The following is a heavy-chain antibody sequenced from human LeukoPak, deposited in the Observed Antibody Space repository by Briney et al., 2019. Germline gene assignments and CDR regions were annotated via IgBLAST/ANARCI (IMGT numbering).Heavy chain of an antibody. D-gene: IGHD5-12*01. V-gene: IGHV7-4-1*02. J-gene: IGHJ5*02. CDR1: GYTFTSYA. CDR2: INTNTGNP. CDR3: ARVRRVTHSGYDWRVRHNWFDP. Sequence: ASVKVSCKASGYTFTSYAMNWVRQAPGQGLEWMGWINTNTGNPTYAQGFTGRFVFSLDTSVSTAYLQISSLKAEDTAVYYCARVRRVTHSGYDWRVRHNWFDPWGQGTLVTVSS.